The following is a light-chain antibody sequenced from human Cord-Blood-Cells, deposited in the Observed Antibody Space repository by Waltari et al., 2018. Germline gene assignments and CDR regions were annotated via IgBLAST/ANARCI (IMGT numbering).Light chain of an antibody. CDR1: SSDVGGYNY. V-gene: IGLV2-14*01. J-gene: IGLJ3*02. Sequence: QSALTQPASVSGSPGQSITISCTGTSSDVGGYNYVSWYQQHPGKAPKLLIYDVRNRPSVVSNRFPGSKSGNTASLTISGLQAEYEADYYCSSYTSSSTWVFGGGTKLTVL. CDR3: SSYTSSSTWV. CDR2: DVR.